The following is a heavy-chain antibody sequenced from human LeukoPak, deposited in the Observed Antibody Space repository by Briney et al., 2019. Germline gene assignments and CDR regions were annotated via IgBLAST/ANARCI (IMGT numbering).Heavy chain of an antibody. CDR2: IYYSGST. CDR3: ARETGVVVTDFYWYFDL. CDR1: GGSISSSSYY. J-gene: IGHJ2*01. Sequence: SETLSLTCTVSGGSISSSSYYWGWIRQPPGKGLEWIGSIYYSGSTYYNPSLKSRVTISVDTSKNQFSLKLSSVTAADTAMYYCARETGVVVTDFYWYFDLWGRGTQVTVSS. V-gene: IGHV4-39*07. D-gene: IGHD2-15*01.